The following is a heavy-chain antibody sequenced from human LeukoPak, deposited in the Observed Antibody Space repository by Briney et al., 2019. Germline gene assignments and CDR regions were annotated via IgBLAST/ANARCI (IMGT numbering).Heavy chain of an antibody. CDR3: ASRNYCTNGVCLYYFDY. V-gene: IGHV1-69*13. Sequence: GASVKVSCKASGYTFTSYAISWVRQAPGQGLEWTGGIIPIFGTANYAQKFQGRVTITADESTSTAYMELSSLRSEDTAVYYCASRNYCTNGVCLYYFDYWGQGTLVTVSS. CDR2: IIPIFGTA. CDR1: GYTFTSYA. D-gene: IGHD2-8*01. J-gene: IGHJ4*02.